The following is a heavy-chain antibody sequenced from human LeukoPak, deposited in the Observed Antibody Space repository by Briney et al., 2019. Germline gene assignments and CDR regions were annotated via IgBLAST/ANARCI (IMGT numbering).Heavy chain of an antibody. D-gene: IGHD3-10*01. V-gene: IGHV3-21*01. CDR2: ISTISTYI. CDR3: ARLFGGGFGKYYFDY. CDR1: GFSFSSYS. Sequence: PGGSLRLSCAASGFSFSSYSMEWVRQAPGKGLEWVSSISTISTYIYYADSVKGRFTIPRDNAKNSLYLQMNSLRAEDTAVYYCARLFGGGFGKYYFDYWGQGTLVTVSS. J-gene: IGHJ4*02.